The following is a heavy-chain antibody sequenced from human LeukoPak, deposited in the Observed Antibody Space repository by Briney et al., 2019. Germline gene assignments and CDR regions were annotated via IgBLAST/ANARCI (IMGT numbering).Heavy chain of an antibody. Sequence: SETLSLTCAVYGGSFSGYYWSWIRQPPGKGLEWIGEINHSGSTNYNPSLKSRVTISVDTSKNQFSLKLSSVTAADTAVYYCARVPQEGYRSSSDAFDIWGQGTMVTVSS. V-gene: IGHV4-34*01. CDR1: GGSFSGYY. CDR2: INHSGST. D-gene: IGHD6-6*01. CDR3: ARVPQEGYRSSSDAFDI. J-gene: IGHJ3*02.